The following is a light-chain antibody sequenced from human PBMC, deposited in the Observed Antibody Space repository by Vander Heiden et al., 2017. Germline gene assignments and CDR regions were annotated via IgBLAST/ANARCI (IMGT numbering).Light chain of an antibody. V-gene: IGKV3-20*01. CDR3: QQDGISPLT. Sequence: EIVLTQSPGTLSLPPGERATLSCRASQSVSSSYLAWYQQKPGQAPRLLIYGTSGRATGIPDRFSGSGFGTDFTLTINRLEPEDFAVYYCQQDGISPLTFGGGTKVEIK. CDR2: GTS. J-gene: IGKJ4*01. CDR1: QSVSSSY.